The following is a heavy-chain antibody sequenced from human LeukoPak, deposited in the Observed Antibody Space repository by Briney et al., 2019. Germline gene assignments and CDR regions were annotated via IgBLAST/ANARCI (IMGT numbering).Heavy chain of an antibody. CDR3: VKNTAMVASNFDY. CDR2: ISSSSSYI. Sequence: GGSLRLSCAAPGFTFSSYSMNWVRQAPGKGLEWVSSISSSSSYIYYADSVKGRFTISRDKSKNTLYLQMNSLRAEDTAVYYCVKNTAMVASNFDYWGQGTLVTVSS. CDR1: GFTFSSYS. D-gene: IGHD5-18*01. V-gene: IGHV3-21*04. J-gene: IGHJ4*02.